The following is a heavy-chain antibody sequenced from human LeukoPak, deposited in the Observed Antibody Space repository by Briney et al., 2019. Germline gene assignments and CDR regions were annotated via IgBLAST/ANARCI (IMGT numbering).Heavy chain of an antibody. CDR1: GFTFSSYE. CDR2: ISSSGSTK. Sequence: GGSLRLSCAASGFTFSSYEMNWARQAPGKGLEWVSSISSSGSTKYYADSLKGRFTISRDNARNSLYLQMNSLRAEDTAVYYCHYDSSGLDAFDIWGQGTMVTVSS. D-gene: IGHD3-22*01. J-gene: IGHJ3*02. CDR3: HYDSSGLDAFDI. V-gene: IGHV3-48*03.